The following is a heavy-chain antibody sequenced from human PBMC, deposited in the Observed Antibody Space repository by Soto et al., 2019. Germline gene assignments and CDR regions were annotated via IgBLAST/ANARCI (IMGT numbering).Heavy chain of an antibody. D-gene: IGHD6-13*01. J-gene: IGHJ5*02. V-gene: IGHV4-61*01. CDR3: ARIGDSGTWYRADT. Sequence: KAXEXLSLTCTVSGGXVNIGSFYWSWIRQPPGXXXXXXXXXXXXXXXXXXXXXKRRVTISSGTSKNQYSLKVNSVTAADTAVYYCARIGDSGTWYRADTWGQGTLVTVSS. CDR1: GGXVNIGSFY. CDR2: XXXXXXX.